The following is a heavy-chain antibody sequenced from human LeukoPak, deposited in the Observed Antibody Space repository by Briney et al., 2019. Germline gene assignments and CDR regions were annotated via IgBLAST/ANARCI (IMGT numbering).Heavy chain of an antibody. J-gene: IGHJ4*02. CDR2: ISYDGSNK. CDR3: AKDVRTEAAAMSY. V-gene: IGHV3-30*18. CDR1: GFTFSSYG. Sequence: PGGSLRLSCAASGFTFSSYGMHWVRQAPGKGLEWVAVISYDGSNKYYADSVKGRFTISRDNSKNTLYLQMNSLRVEDTAVYYCAKDVRTEAAAMSYWGQGSLVIVSS. D-gene: IGHD2-2*01.